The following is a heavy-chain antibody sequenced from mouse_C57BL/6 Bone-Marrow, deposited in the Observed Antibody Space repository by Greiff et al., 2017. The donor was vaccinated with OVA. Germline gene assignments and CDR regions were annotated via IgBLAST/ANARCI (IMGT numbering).Heavy chain of an antibody. V-gene: IGHV1-54*01. CDR3: ARSRDYYYGSRSWFAY. CDR1: GYAFTNYL. Sequence: QVQLQQSGAELVRPGTSVKVSCKASGYAFTNYLIEWVKQRPGQGLEWIGVINPGSGGTNYNEKFKGKAILTADKSSSTAYMQLSSLTYEDSAVYFCARSRDYYYGSRSWFAYWGQGTLVTVSA. D-gene: IGHD1-1*01. J-gene: IGHJ3*01. CDR2: INPGSGGT.